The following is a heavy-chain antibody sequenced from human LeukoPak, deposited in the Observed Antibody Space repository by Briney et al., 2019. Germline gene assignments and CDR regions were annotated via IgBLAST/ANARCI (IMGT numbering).Heavy chain of an antibody. CDR3: ARGKFYGGYFDY. CDR2: IFYSGST. D-gene: IGHD4-17*01. Sequence: PSETLSLTCTVSSGSISTSNYYWGWVRQPPGKALEWIGNIFYSGSTYYSPSLKSRVTISLDTSDNQFSLTLSSVTAADTAVYYCARGKFYGGYFDYWGQGILVTVSS. CDR1: SGSISTSNYY. J-gene: IGHJ4*02. V-gene: IGHV4-39*07.